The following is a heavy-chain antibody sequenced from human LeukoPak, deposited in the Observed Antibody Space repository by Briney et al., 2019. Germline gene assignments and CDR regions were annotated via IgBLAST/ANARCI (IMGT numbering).Heavy chain of an antibody. D-gene: IGHD3-22*01. CDR1: GFTFSSYS. V-gene: IGHV3-23*01. CDR3: AGGSSGYLYYFDY. CDR2: ISGSGGST. Sequence: PGGSLRLSCAASGFTFSSYSMNWVRQAPGKGLEWVSAISGSGGSTYYADSVKGRFTISRDNSKNTLYLQMNSLRAEDTAVYYCAGGSSGYLYYFDYWGQGTLVTVSS. J-gene: IGHJ4*02.